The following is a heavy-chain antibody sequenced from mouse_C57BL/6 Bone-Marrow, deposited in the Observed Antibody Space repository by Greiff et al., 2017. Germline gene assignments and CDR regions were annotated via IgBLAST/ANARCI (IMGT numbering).Heavy chain of an antibody. CDR1: GYTFTSYW. Sequence: QVQLQQSGAELVKPGASVKMSCKASGYTFTSYWITWVKQRPGQGLEWIGEIYPGNGSTNYNEKFKSKATLTVDTSSSTASMQLSSLTSEDSAVYYCARPYSNNDGYFDVWGTGTTVTVSS. D-gene: IGHD2-12*01. J-gene: IGHJ1*03. V-gene: IGHV1-55*01. CDR2: IYPGNGST. CDR3: ARPYSNNDGYFDV.